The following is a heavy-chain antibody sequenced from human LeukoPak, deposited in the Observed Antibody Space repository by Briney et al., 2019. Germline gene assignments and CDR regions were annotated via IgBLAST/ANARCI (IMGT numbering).Heavy chain of an antibody. Sequence: ASVKVSCKASGYTFTGYYIHWVRQAPGQGLEWMGRINPNSGGTNFAQRFQGRVTITRDTSITTSYMELTSLRSDDTAVYYCATTFDNGDFYWGQGTLVTVSS. D-gene: IGHD2-21*01. J-gene: IGHJ4*02. CDR3: ATTFDNGDFY. CDR1: GYTFTGYY. CDR2: INPNSGGT. V-gene: IGHV1-2*06.